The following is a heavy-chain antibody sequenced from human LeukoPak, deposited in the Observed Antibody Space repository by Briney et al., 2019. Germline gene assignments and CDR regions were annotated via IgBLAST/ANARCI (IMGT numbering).Heavy chain of an antibody. CDR1: GFTFSDYY. CDR2: ISSSGSTI. D-gene: IGHD2-15*01. CDR3: ARNVNPYSSYDY. J-gene: IGHJ4*02. V-gene: IGHV3-11*04. Sequence: PGGSLRLSCAASGFTFSDYYMSWIRQAPGKGLEWVSYISSSGSTIYYADSVKGRFTISRDNSKNTLYLQMNSLRAEDTAVYYCARNVNPYSSYDYWGQGTLVTVSS.